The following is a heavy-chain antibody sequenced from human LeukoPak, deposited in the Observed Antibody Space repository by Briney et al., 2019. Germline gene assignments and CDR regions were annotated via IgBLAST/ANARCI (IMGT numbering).Heavy chain of an antibody. D-gene: IGHD3-16*01. J-gene: IGHJ2*01. CDR2: VYYSGST. CDR1: GGSISSSTYY. Sequence: PSETLSLTCTVSGGSISSSTYYWGWIRQPPEKRLEWIGTVYYSGSTYYNPSLKSRVTISVDTSKNQFSLKLSSVTAADTAVYYCAMAPFDWYFDLWGRGTLVTVSS. CDR3: AMAPFDWYFDL. V-gene: IGHV4-39*07.